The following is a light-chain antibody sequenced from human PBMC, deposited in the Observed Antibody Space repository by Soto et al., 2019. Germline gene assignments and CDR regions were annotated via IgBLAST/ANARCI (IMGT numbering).Light chain of an antibody. Sequence: ALTQPPSASGSPGQSVTISCTGTSSDVGGYNYVSWYQQHPGKAPKLMIYEVSKRPSGVPDRFSGSKSGNTASLTVSGPQAKGEADYYCTSYAGSNNVFGTGTKVTV. CDR3: TSYAGSNNV. CDR2: EVS. CDR1: SSDVGGYNY. J-gene: IGLJ1*01. V-gene: IGLV2-8*01.